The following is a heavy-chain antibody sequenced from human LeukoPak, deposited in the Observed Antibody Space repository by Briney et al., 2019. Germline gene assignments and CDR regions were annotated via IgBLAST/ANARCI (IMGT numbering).Heavy chain of an antibody. CDR1: GFTFSSYW. D-gene: IGHD2-15*01. J-gene: IGHJ4*02. V-gene: IGHV3-7*01. Sequence: GGSLRLSCAASGFTFSSYWMSWVRQAPGKGLEWVANIREDGSEKKYVDSVKDRFTISRDNTKNSVYLQMRGLRVDDTAIYYCVRDKEGGSNDHWGQGTLVTVSS. CDR3: VRDKEGGSNDH. CDR2: IREDGSEK.